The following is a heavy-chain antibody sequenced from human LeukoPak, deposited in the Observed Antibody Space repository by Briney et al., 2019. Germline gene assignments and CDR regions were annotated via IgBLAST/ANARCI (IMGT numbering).Heavy chain of an antibody. CDR1: GGSISNYC. CDR2: IYYSGNT. D-gene: IGHD3-10*01. J-gene: IGHJ6*04. CDR3: ARDRVTMVRGVPSGMDV. Sequence: PSETLSLTCTVSGGSISNYCWSWIRQPPGKGLEWIGYIYYSGNTNYNPSLKSRVTISVDTSKNQFSLKLSSVTAADTAVYYCARDRVTMVRGVPSGMDVWGKGTTVTVSS. V-gene: IGHV4-59*01.